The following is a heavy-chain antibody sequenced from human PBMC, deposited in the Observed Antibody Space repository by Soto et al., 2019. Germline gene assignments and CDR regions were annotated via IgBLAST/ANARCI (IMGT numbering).Heavy chain of an antibody. D-gene: IGHD3-22*01. CDR3: ARDRGPSSGYYPYWFDP. CDR2: INPIIGTT. V-gene: IGHV1-3*01. CDR1: GYTFTSYA. J-gene: IGHJ5*02. Sequence: GASVKVSCKASGYTFTSYAMHWVRQAPGQRLEWMGGINPIIGTTNYSQKFQARVTITADKSTSTAYMELSSLRSEDTAVYYCARDRGPSSGYYPYWFDPWGQGTLVTVSS.